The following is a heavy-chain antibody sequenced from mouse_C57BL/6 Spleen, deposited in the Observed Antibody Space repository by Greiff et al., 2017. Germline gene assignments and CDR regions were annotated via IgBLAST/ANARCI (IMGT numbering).Heavy chain of an antibody. D-gene: IGHD2-4*01. Sequence: QVQLQQSDAELVKPGASVKISCKVSGYTFTDHTIHWMKQRPEQGLEWIGYIYPRDGSTTYNEKFKGKATLTADKSSSTAYMQLNSLTSEDSAVYFCARGGDYDYDGAYYAMDYWGQGTSVTVSS. V-gene: IGHV1-78*01. CDR3: ARGGDYDYDGAYYAMDY. J-gene: IGHJ4*01. CDR1: GYTFTDHT. CDR2: IYPRDGST.